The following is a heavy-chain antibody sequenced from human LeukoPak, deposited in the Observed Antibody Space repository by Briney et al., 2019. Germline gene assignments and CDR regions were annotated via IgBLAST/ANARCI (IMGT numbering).Heavy chain of an antibody. Sequence: ASVKVSCKASGYTFTSYGISWVRQAPGQGLEWMGWISAYNGNTNYAQKLQGRVTMTRNTSISTAYMELSSLRSEDTAVYYCARGPQIAAAGTWYYYYYMDVWGKGTTVTVSS. J-gene: IGHJ6*03. CDR2: ISAYNGNT. D-gene: IGHD6-13*01. CDR1: GYTFTSYG. V-gene: IGHV1-18*01. CDR3: ARGPQIAAAGTWYYYYYMDV.